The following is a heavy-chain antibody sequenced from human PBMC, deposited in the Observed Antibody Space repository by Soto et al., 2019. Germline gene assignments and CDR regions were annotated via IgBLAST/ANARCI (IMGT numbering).Heavy chain of an antibody. CDR1: GFTFSNYG. V-gene: IGHV3-33*01. CDR3: ARDLYCSGGSCYSGYYYYYGMDV. J-gene: IGHJ6*02. D-gene: IGHD2-15*01. Sequence: QVQLVESGGGVVQPGRSLRLSCAASGFTFSNYGMHWVRQAPGKGLEWVAVIWSDGSKKYYADSVKGRCTISRDNSKNTLYLQMTSLRAEDTAVYYCARDLYCSGGSCYSGYYYYYGMDVWGQGTTVTVSS. CDR2: IWSDGSKK.